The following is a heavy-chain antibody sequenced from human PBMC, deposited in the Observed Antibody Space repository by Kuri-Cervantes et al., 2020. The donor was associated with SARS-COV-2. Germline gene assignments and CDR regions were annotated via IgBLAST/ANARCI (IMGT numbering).Heavy chain of an antibody. CDR2: ISYDEKNK. V-gene: IGHV3-30*18. CDR3: AKERAGVHDF. J-gene: IGHJ4*02. D-gene: IGHD2-21*01. CDR1: GFNSRTSD. Sequence: GGSLRPSCVASGFNSRTSDMHWVRQAPGKGLEWVTFISYDEKNKKCLASGKGRFTISRDDYQNTLHLQMKSLRDEDTAIDYCAKERAGVHDFWGQGTLVTVSS.